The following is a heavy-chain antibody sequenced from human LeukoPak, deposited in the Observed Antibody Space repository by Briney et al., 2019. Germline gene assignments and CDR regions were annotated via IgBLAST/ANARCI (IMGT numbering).Heavy chain of an antibody. D-gene: IGHD1-26*01. Sequence: GESLKISCKGSGYSFSNYYIDWVRQMPGKVLEWMGVMYPGGSDIRYSPSFQGQVTISADKSIDTAYLQWSSLKASDSAMYYCASRTGSYYPFASWGQGTLVTVSS. CDR1: GYSFSNYY. J-gene: IGHJ4*02. CDR2: MYPGGSDI. V-gene: IGHV5-51*01. CDR3: ASRTGSYYPFAS.